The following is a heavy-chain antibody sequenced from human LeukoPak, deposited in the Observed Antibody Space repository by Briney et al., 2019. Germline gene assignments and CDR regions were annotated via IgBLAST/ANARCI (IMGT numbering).Heavy chain of an antibody. J-gene: IGHJ4*02. V-gene: IGHV4-31*03. CDR3: ARGVDGYSYGYSFDY. Sequence: SETLPLTCTVSGGSIRSSYYCWGWIRQPPGKGLEWIGHIYYSGSTYYNPSLKSRVTISVDTSKNQFSLKLSSVTAADAAVYYCARGVDGYSYGYSFDYWGQGTLVTVSS. D-gene: IGHD5-18*01. CDR2: IYYSGST. CDR1: GGSIRSSYYC.